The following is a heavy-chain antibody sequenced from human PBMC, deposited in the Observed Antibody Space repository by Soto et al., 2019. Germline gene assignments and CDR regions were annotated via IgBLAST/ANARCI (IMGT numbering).Heavy chain of an antibody. D-gene: IGHD1-26*01. CDR1: GFTFSSYA. J-gene: IGHJ3*02. CDR3: ASARVGSAFDI. Sequence: GGSRRLSCAASGFTFSSYAMHWVRQAPGKGLEWVAVISYDGSNKYYADSVKGRFTISRDNSKNTLYLQMNSLRAEDTAVYYCASARVGSAFDIWGQGTMVTVSS. V-gene: IGHV3-30-3*01. CDR2: ISYDGSNK.